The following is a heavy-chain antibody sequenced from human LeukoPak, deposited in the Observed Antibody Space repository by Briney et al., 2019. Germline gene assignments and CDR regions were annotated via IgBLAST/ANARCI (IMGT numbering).Heavy chain of an antibody. D-gene: IGHD3-10*01. J-gene: IGHJ6*03. V-gene: IGHV7-4-1*02. CDR1: GYTFTSYA. CDR2: INTNTGNP. CDR3: AREVLITMVRGIIDYYYMDV. Sequence: ASVKVSCKASGYTFTSYAMNWVRQAPGQGLEWMGWINTNTGNPTYAQGFTGRFVFSLDTSVSTAYLQISSLKTEDTAVYYCAREVLITMVRGIIDYYYMDVWGKGTTVTISS.